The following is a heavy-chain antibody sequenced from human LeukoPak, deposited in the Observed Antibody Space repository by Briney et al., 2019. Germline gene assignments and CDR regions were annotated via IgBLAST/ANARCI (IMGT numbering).Heavy chain of an antibody. J-gene: IGHJ4*02. V-gene: IGHV4-59*12. D-gene: IGHD1-26*01. CDR2: IYYSGST. CDR1: GGSISSYY. CDR3: ARERSGWEFFDY. Sequence: SETLSLTCTVSGGSISSYYWSWIRQPPGKGLEWIGYIYYSGSTYYNPSLKSRVTISVDTSKNQFSLKLNSVTAADTAVYYCARERSGWEFFDYWGQGTLVTVSS.